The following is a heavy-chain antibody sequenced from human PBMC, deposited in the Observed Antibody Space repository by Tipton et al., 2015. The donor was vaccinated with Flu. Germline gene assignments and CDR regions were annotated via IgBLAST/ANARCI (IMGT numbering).Heavy chain of an antibody. Sequence: SLRLSCTASGFTFGDYAVNWVRQAPGKGLEWVGFIRSKDYGGTTEYAASVRGRFSISRDDSKSIAYLQMNSLKIEDTAVYYCTRDWGIGARVGYFQEWGQGTLVTVSS. V-gene: IGHV3-49*04. D-gene: IGHD6-6*01. J-gene: IGHJ1*01. CDR2: IRSKDYGGTT. CDR1: GFTFGDYA. CDR3: TRDWGIGARVGYFQE.